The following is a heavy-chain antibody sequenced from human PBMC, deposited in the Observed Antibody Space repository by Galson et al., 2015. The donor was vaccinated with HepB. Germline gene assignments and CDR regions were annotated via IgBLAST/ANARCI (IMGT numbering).Heavy chain of an antibody. D-gene: IGHD4-17*01. CDR1: GFTFSNFA. J-gene: IGHJ4*02. CDR2: ISYDGSNK. CDR3: ARVADSDYGDHSHFDS. V-gene: IGHV3-30*04. Sequence: SLRLSCAASGFTFSNFAIHWVRQAPGKGLEWVAVISYDGSNKYYADSVRGRFTISRDNSKNTLYLQMNSLRAEDTAVYYCARVADSDYGDHSHFDSWGQGTLVTVSS.